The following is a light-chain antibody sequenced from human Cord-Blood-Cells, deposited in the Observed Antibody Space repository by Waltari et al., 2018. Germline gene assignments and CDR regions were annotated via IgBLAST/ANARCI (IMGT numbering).Light chain of an antibody. CDR3: CSYAGSYPYV. V-gene: IGLV2-11*01. CDR2: DVS. CDR1: RSAVGGYNF. Sequence: QSALTQPHPVSGSPGPSVTISCTGTRSAVGGYNFVSWYQQHPGKAPKLMIYDVSKRPSGVPDRFSGSKSGNTASLTISGLQAEDEADYYCCSYAGSYPYVFGTGTKVTVL. J-gene: IGLJ1*01.